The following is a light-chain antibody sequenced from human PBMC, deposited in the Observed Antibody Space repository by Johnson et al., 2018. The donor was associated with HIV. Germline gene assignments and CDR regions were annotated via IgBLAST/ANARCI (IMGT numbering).Light chain of an antibody. CDR2: SNS. Sequence: SELTQSPSASGTPGQRVTISCSGSSSTIGSNTVNWYQQLPGAAPKLLIYSNSQRPSGVPDRFSGSKSAPSASLAISGLQSADEADYYCATWDDSLNGFYVFGTGTKVTVL. CDR1: SSTIGSNT. J-gene: IGLJ1*01. V-gene: IGLV1-44*01. CDR3: ATWDDSLNGFYV.